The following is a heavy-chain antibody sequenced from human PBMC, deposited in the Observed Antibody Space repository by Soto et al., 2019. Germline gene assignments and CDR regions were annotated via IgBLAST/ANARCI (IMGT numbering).Heavy chain of an antibody. CDR2: IYYNGVA. Sequence: QVQLQESGPGLAKSSQTLSLTCTVSGGSLSSDGYYWSWLRQHPGKGLEWIGYIYYNGVAYYNPSLESRVTISVDTSKNQFSLRLTSVTAADTAVYYCARDPRGANWFDPWGQGTLLTVSS. V-gene: IGHV4-31*03. CDR3: ARDPRGANWFDP. J-gene: IGHJ5*02. D-gene: IGHD3-10*01. CDR1: GGSLSSDGYY.